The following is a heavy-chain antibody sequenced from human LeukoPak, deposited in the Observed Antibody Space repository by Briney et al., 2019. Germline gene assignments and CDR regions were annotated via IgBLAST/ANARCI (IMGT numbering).Heavy chain of an antibody. CDR2: IYHSGST. CDR3: ARASRTGLGIGSFDY. J-gene: IGHJ4*02. V-gene: IGHV4-38-2*02. Sequence: SETLSLTCTVSGYSISSGYYWGWIRQPPGKGLEWIGSIYHSGSTYYNPSLKSRVTISVDTSKNQFSLKLSSVTAADTAVYYCARASRTGLGIGSFDYWGQGTLVTVSS. D-gene: IGHD7-27*01. CDR1: GYSISSGYY.